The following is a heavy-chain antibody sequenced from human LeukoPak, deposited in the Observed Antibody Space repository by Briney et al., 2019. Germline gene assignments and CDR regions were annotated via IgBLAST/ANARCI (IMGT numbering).Heavy chain of an antibody. CDR2: IIPIFGTA. D-gene: IGHD5-24*01. CDR1: GGTFSSYA. V-gene: IGHV1-69*13. CDR3: ARAGDGYSAYNWFDP. J-gene: IGHJ5*02. Sequence: ASVKVSYKASGGTFSSYAISWVRQAPGQGLEWMGGIIPIFGTANYAQKFQGRVTITADESTSTAYMELSSLRSEDTAVYYCARAGDGYSAYNWFDPWGQGTLVTVSS.